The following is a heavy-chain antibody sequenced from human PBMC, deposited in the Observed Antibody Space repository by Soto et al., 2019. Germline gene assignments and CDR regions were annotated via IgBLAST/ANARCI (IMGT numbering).Heavy chain of an antibody. J-gene: IGHJ6*03. Sequence: QLQLQESGPGLVRPSETLSLSCTVSGASIRSSSYYWGWARQPPGKGLEWIGNVFFTGKTYYNPSLKSRVVMSADTSQNLFSLKLSSVTAADTAVYYCARHPLGITYRNADYYYYMDAWGKGTTVSVSS. CDR2: VFFTGKT. V-gene: IGHV4-39*01. D-gene: IGHD1-1*01. CDR3: ARHPLGITYRNADYYYYMDA. CDR1: GASIRSSSYY.